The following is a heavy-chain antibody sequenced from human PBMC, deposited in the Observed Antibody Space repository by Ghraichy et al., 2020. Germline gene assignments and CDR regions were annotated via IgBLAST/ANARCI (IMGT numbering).Heavy chain of an antibody. Sequence: GGSLRLSCAASGFTFSSYAMHWVRQAPGKGLEWVAVISYDGSNKYYADSVKGRFTISRDNSKNTLYLQMNSLRAEDTAVYYCARDIFKERGVGGDCLDYWGQGTLVTVSS. J-gene: IGHJ4*02. CDR2: ISYDGSNK. CDR3: ARDIFKERGVGGDCLDY. CDR1: GFTFSSYA. V-gene: IGHV3-30-3*01. D-gene: IGHD2-21*01.